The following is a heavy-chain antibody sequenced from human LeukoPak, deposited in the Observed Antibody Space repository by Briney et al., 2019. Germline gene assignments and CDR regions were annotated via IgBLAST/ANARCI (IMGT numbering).Heavy chain of an antibody. Sequence: PGGSLRLSCAASGFTSSSYWMHWVRQAPGKGLVWVSRINGDGSSTNYADSVKGRFTVSRDNAKNTLYLQMNSLRAEDTAVYYCASHSTSGWYSNRPDFWGRGTLATVSS. CDR1: GFTSSSYW. CDR3: ASHSTSGWYSNRPDF. J-gene: IGHJ4*02. V-gene: IGHV3-74*01. CDR2: INGDGSST. D-gene: IGHD6-19*01.